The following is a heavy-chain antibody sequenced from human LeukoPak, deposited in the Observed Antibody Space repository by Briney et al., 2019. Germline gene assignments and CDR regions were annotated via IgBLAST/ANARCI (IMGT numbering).Heavy chain of an antibody. CDR1: GFIFHLYA. D-gene: IGHD1-26*01. CDR3: AESQTEREQQPTVDY. J-gene: IGHJ4*02. CDR2: ISWYSGSI. V-gene: IGHV3-9*01. Sequence: PGGSLRLFCAASGFIFHLYATHWVRHAPGKGLEWVSGISWYSGSIGYADSVKRRFTISRDNDKNSLYLHMNPQSAEDTALYYCAESQTEREQQPTVDYYSRGTRVTVSA.